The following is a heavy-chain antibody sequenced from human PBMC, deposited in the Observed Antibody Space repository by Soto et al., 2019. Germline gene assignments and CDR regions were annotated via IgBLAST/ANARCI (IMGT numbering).Heavy chain of an antibody. CDR2: ISSNGGST. CDR1: GFTFSSYA. D-gene: IGHD3-3*01. CDR3: ARSFGVVIIDRYYMDV. V-gene: IGHV3-64*01. J-gene: IGHJ6*03. Sequence: GGSLRLSCAASGFTFSSYAMHWVRQATGNGLEYVSAISSNGGSTYYANSVKGRFTISRDNSKNTLYLQMGSLRAEDMAVYYCARSFGVVIIDRYYMDVWGKGTTVTVSS.